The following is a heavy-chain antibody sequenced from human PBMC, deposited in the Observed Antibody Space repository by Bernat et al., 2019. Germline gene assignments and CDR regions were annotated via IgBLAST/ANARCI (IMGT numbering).Heavy chain of an antibody. CDR3: AKGAVTTSPFDY. D-gene: IGHD4-17*01. J-gene: IGHJ4*02. CDR2: MSGRGGDT. V-gene: IGHV3-23*01. CDR1: GFTFSSYA. Sequence: EVQLLESGGGLVQPGGSLRLSCGASGFTFSSYAMSWVRQAPGKGLEWVSGMSGRGGDTYYADSVKGRFTISRDNSKNTLYLQMNSLRAEDTAVYYCAKGAVTTSPFDYWGQGTLVTVSS.